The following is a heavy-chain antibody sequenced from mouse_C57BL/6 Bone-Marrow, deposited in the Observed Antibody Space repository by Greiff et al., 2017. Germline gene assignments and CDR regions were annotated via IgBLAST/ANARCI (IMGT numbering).Heavy chain of an antibody. D-gene: IGHD1-1*01. CDR1: GYTFTSYW. J-gene: IGHJ2*01. CDR2: IHPNSGST. Sequence: VQLQQPGAELVKPGASVKLSCKASGYTFTSYWMHWVKQRPGQGLEWIGMIHPNSGSTNYNEKFKSKATLTVDKSSSTAYMQLSSLTSEDAAVYYCARRLGSSDCDYWGQGTTLTVSS. V-gene: IGHV1-64*01. CDR3: ARRLGSSDCDY.